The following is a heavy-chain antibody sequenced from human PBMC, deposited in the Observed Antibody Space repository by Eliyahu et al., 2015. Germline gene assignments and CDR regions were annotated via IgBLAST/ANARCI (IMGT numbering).Heavy chain of an antibody. D-gene: IGHD3-16*01. CDR3: ARTWAAAFDV. Sequence: EMQLVESGGGLVHLRGSLRLSCAASGFTVSTNFMSWIRQAPVKGLEGGAVIDNSGKTYYADSVKGRFTVSRDTPKNTVHLQMNSLKADDTAVYYCARTWAAAFDVWGQGTKVIVSS. J-gene: IGHJ3*01. CDR1: GFTVSTNF. CDR2: IDNSGKT. V-gene: IGHV3-53*01.